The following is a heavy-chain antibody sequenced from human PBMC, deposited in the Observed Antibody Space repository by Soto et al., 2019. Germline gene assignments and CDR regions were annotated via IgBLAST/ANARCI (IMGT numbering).Heavy chain of an antibody. V-gene: IGHV3-33*01. CDR2: IGYDGSKR. J-gene: IGHJ4*02. D-gene: IGHD1-1*01. CDR3: ARDQLRTTLLLSDY. CDR1: GFSFSNHD. Sequence: QVQLVESGGGVVQPGRSLRLSCVASGFSFSNHDMDWVRQAPGKEPEWVASIGYDGSKRYYADSVKGRFTISRDNSKKPLYLEMNSLGAVDTAVYYCARDQLRTTLLLSDYWGQGTLVTVSS.